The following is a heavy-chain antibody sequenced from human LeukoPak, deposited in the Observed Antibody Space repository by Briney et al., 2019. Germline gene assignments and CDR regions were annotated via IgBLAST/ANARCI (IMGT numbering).Heavy chain of an antibody. Sequence: GGSLRLSCAASGFTFSSYSMNWVRQAPGKGLEWVSYISSSSSTIYYADSVKGRFTISRDNAKKSLYLEMSSLRPEDTAVYYCARCAGYCSGGSCYSLSNYYYYMDVWGKGTTVTVSS. D-gene: IGHD2-15*01. CDR1: GFTFSSYS. CDR3: ARCAGYCSGGSCYSLSNYYYYMDV. J-gene: IGHJ6*03. CDR2: ISSSSSTI. V-gene: IGHV3-48*01.